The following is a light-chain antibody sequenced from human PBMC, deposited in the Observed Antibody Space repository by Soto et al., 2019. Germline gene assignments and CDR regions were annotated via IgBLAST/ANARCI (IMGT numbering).Light chain of an antibody. Sequence: VLTQPPSVSGALGQRVTISCTGSSSNIGAHYDVHWYQQLPGTAPKLLIYGNSNRPSGVPDRFSGSKSGTSASLAITGLQAEDEADYYCQSYDNSLSVYVFGTGTKVTVL. CDR2: GNS. V-gene: IGLV1-40*01. CDR1: SSNIGAHYD. J-gene: IGLJ1*01. CDR3: QSYDNSLSVYV.